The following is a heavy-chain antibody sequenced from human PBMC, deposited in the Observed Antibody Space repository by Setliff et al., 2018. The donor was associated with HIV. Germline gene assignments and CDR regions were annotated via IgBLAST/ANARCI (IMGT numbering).Heavy chain of an antibody. J-gene: IGHJ4*02. Sequence: PSETLSLTCTVSGYSISSGYYWGWIRQPPGKGLEWIGSIYHSGSTYFNPSLKSRVSISTDTSKNQFSLKLTSVTAADTAVYYCASRDTSRYFDDYWGQGTLVTAPQ. D-gene: IGHD3-22*01. CDR3: ASRDTSRYFDDY. V-gene: IGHV4-38-2*02. CDR1: GYSISSGYY. CDR2: IYHSGST.